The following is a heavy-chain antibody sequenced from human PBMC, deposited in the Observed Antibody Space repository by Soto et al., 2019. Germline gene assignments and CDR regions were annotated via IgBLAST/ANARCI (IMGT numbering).Heavy chain of an antibody. CDR3: ATMFWGRYYGSGSYYY. CDR1: GYTLTELS. D-gene: IGHD3-10*01. J-gene: IGHJ4*02. CDR2: FDPEDGET. V-gene: IGHV1-24*01. Sequence: GESLKISCKVSGYTLTELSMHWVRQAPGKGLEWMGGFDPEDGETIYAQKFQGRVTMTEDTSTDTAYMELSSLRSEDTAVYYCATMFWGRYYGSGSYYYWGQGTLVTVSS.